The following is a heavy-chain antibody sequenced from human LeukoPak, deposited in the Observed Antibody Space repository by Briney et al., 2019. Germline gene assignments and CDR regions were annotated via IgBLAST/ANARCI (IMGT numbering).Heavy chain of an antibody. CDR1: GFTFSSYS. J-gene: IGHJ4*02. CDR3: ARDSDYYGSGSYMLDY. D-gene: IGHD3-10*01. V-gene: IGHV3-21*01. Sequence: GGSLRLSCAASGFTFSSYSMNWVRQAPGKGLEWVSSISSSSSYIYYADSVKGRFTISRDNAKNSLYLQMNSLRAEDTAVYYCARDSDYYGSGSYMLDYWGQGTLVTVSS. CDR2: ISSSSSYI.